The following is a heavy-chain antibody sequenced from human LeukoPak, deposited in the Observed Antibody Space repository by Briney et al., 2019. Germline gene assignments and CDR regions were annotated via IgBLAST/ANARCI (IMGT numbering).Heavy chain of an antibody. V-gene: IGHV4-34*01. D-gene: IGHD5-24*01. Sequence: SETLSLTCAVYGGSFSGYYWSWIRQPPGKGLEWIGEINHSGSTNYNPSLKSRVTISVDTSKNQFSLKLSSVTAADTAVYYCARARTRLPTKVTFPFDSWGQGTLVTVSS. CDR1: GGSFSGYY. CDR2: INHSGST. J-gene: IGHJ4*02. CDR3: ARARTRLPTKVTFPFDS.